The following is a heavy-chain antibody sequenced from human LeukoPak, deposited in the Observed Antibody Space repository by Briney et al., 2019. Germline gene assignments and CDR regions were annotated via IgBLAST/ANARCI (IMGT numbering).Heavy chain of an antibody. Sequence: PSETLSLTCTVSGGSISSGSYYWSWIRQPAGKGLEWIGRIYTSGSTNYNPSLKSRVTISVDTSKNQFSLKLSSVTAADTAVYYCARDSVVVVAAPSDHNWFDPWGQGTLVTVSS. V-gene: IGHV4-61*02. J-gene: IGHJ5*02. CDR2: IYTSGST. D-gene: IGHD2-15*01. CDR3: ARDSVVVVAAPSDHNWFDP. CDR1: GGSISSGSYY.